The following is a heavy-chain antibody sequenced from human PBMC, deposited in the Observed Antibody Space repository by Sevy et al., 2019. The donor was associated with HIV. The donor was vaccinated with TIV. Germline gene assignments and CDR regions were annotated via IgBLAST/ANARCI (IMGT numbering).Heavy chain of an antibody. CDR2: IYYSGST. CDR3: AREKSGYSYGYHFDY. J-gene: IGHJ4*02. V-gene: IGHV4-61*01. D-gene: IGHD5-18*01. CDR1: GGSVSSGSYH. Sequence: SETLSLTCTVSGGSVSSGSYHWSWIRQPPGKGLEWIGYIYYSGSTNYNPSLKSRVTISVDTSKNQFSLKLSSVTAADTAVYYCAREKSGYSYGYHFDYWGQGTLVTVSS.